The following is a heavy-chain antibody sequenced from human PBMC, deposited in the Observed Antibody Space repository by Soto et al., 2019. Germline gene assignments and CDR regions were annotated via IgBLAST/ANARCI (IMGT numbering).Heavy chain of an antibody. Sequence: QVQLVQSGAEVKKPGASVKVSCKASGYTFTSYDINWVRQATGQGLEWMGWMNPNSGNTGYAQKFQGRVTMTRNTSISTADMELSSRRSEDTAVYYCARWLMAGLSGNYDYWGQGTLVTVSS. CDR1: GYTFTSYD. V-gene: IGHV1-8*01. CDR3: ARWLMAGLSGNYDY. CDR2: MNPNSGNT. D-gene: IGHD4-4*01. J-gene: IGHJ4*02.